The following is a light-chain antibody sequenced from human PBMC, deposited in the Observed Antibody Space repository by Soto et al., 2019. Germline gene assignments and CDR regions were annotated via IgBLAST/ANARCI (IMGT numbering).Light chain of an antibody. J-gene: IGLJ3*02. Sequence: QSALTQPASVSGSPGQSITISCTGTSGDVGGYNYVSWYQQHPGKAPKLMIYEVTDRPSGVSNRFSGSKSGNTASLTISGLQGEDEADYYCSSYTRRSTWVFGGGTKLTVL. V-gene: IGLV2-14*01. CDR1: SGDVGGYNY. CDR2: EVT. CDR3: SSYTRRSTWV.